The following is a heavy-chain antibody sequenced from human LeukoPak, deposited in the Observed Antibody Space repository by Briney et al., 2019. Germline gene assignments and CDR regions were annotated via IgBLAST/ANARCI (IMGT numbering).Heavy chain of an antibody. CDR3: ASFGVVGLDAFDI. D-gene: IGHD1-26*01. J-gene: IGHJ3*02. Sequence: SETLSHTCAVYGGSLSGSYWRWIRQPPGKGLEWIGEINHSGSINYNPSLKSRVTISVDTAKNQFSLKLNFVTAADTAVYYCASFGVVGLDAFDIWGQGTMVTVSS. CDR2: INHSGSI. V-gene: IGHV4-34*01. CDR1: GGSLSGSY.